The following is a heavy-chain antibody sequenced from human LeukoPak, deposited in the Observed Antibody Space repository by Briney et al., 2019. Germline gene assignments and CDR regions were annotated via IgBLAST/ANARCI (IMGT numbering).Heavy chain of an antibody. CDR1: GDTFSSYA. CDR3: ARVFHGSGSYLPIRYYYYMDV. D-gene: IGHD3-10*01. J-gene: IGHJ6*03. CDR2: IIPIFGTA. V-gene: IGHV1-69*06. Sequence: SVKVSCKASGDTFSSYAISWVRQAPGQGLEWMGGIIPIFGTANYAQKFQGRVTITADKSTSTAYMELSSLRSEDTAVYYCARVFHGSGSYLPIRYYYYMDVWGKGTTVTVSS.